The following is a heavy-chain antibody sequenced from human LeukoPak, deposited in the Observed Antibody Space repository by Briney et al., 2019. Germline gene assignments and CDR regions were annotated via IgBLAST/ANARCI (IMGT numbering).Heavy chain of an antibody. J-gene: IGHJ4*02. V-gene: IGHV3-33*01. CDR1: GFTFSSYG. CDR2: IWYDGSNK. CDR3: ARDRYATVTVGSFDY. D-gene: IGHD4-17*01. Sequence: PGGSLRLSCAASGFTFSSYGMHWVRQVPGKGLEWVAVIWYDGSNKYYADSVKGRFTISRDNSKNTLYLQMNSLRAEDTAVYYCARDRYATVTVGSFDYWGQGTLVTVSS.